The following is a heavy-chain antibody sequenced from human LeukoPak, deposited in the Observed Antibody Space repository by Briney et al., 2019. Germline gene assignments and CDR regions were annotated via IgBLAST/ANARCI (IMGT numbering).Heavy chain of an antibody. V-gene: IGHV4-59*01. D-gene: IGHD5-12*01. Sequence: PSETLSLTCTVSGGSISSYYWSWIRQPPGKGLEWIGYIYYSGSTNYNPSLKSRVTISVDTSKNQISLKLSSVTAADTAVYYCAREGGYDSSFDYWGQGTLVTVSS. CDR1: GGSISSYY. J-gene: IGHJ4*02. CDR3: AREGGYDSSFDY. CDR2: IYYSGST.